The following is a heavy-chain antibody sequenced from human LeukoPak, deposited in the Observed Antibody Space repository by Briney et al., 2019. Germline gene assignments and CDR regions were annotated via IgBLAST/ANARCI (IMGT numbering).Heavy chain of an antibody. V-gene: IGHV4-34*01. CDR3: ARLKQQLVYIDY. CDR2: INHSGST. CDR1: GGSFSGYY. Sequence: SETLSLTCAVYGGSFSGYYWSWIRQPPGKGLEWIGEINHSGSTNYSPSLKSRVTISVDTSKNQFSLKLSSVTAADTAVYYCARLKQQLVYIDYWGQGTLVTVSS. J-gene: IGHJ4*02. D-gene: IGHD6-13*01.